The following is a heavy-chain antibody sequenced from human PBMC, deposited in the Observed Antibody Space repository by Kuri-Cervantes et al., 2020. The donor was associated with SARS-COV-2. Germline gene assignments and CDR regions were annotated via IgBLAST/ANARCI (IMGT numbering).Heavy chain of an antibody. V-gene: IGHV3-30-3*01. J-gene: IGHJ6*02. D-gene: IGHD3-3*01. CDR2: ISYDGSNK. CDR3: ARVPGYDFWSGYNRFGYYGMDV. Sequence: GESLKISCAASGFTFSNAWMSWVRQAPGKGLEWVAVISYDGSNKYYADSVKGRFTISRDNSKNTLYLQMNSLRAEDTAVYYCARVPGYDFWSGYNRFGYYGMDVWGQGTTVTVSS. CDR1: GFTFSNAW.